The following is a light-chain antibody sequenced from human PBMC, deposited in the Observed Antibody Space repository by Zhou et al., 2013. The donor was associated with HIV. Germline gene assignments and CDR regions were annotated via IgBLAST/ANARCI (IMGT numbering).Light chain of an antibody. Sequence: ELVLTQSPGTLSLSPGEGATLSCRASQSVSSSYLAWYQQKPGQAPRLLIYDASIRPTGIPDRFSGSGSGTDFTLTIARLEPEDFAVYYCQQYGSSPWTFGQGTKVEIK. V-gene: IGKV3-20*01. CDR1: QSVSSSY. CDR2: DAS. J-gene: IGKJ1*01. CDR3: QQYGSSPWT.